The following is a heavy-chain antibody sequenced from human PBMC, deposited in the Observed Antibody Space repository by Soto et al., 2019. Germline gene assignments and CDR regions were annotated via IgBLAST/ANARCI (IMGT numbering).Heavy chain of an antibody. V-gene: IGHV3-74*01. CDR2: INSDGSST. D-gene: IGHD4-17*01. CDR1: GFTFSSYW. J-gene: IGHJ1*01. Sequence: GGSLRLSCAASGFTFSSYWMHWVRQAPGKGLVWVSRINSDGSSTRDADSVKGRFTISRDNAKNTLYLQMNSLRGEDTAVYYCARAYDYGDYRYFQHWGQGTLVTVSS. CDR3: ARAYDYGDYRYFQH.